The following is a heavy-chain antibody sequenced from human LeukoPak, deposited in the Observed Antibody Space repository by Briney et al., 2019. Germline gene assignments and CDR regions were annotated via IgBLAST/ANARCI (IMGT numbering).Heavy chain of an antibody. V-gene: IGHV4-4*09. Sequence: PSETLSLTCSVSGASIRSYYWSWIRQPPGKGLEWIGYIYTSGSTSYSPSLKSRVTKSMDTSKNQFSLNLSSVTAADTAVYYCARQPLLGSYWFFDLWGRGTLVTVSS. D-gene: IGHD2-8*02. CDR2: IYTSGST. J-gene: IGHJ2*01. CDR1: GASIRSYY. CDR3: ARQPLLGSYWFFDL.